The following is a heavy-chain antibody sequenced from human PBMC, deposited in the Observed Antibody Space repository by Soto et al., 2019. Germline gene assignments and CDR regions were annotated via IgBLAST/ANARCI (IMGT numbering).Heavy chain of an antibody. J-gene: IGHJ4*02. V-gene: IGHV4-4*07. CDR3: ARNMVRGLVVPFDY. D-gene: IGHD3-10*01. Sequence: KPSDTLSLTCTVSGGSISSYYWSWIRQPAGKGLEWIGRIYTSGSTNYNPSLKSRVTMSVDTSKNQFSLKLSSVTAADTAVYYCARNMVRGLVVPFDYWGQGTLVTVSS. CDR1: GGSISSYY. CDR2: IYTSGST.